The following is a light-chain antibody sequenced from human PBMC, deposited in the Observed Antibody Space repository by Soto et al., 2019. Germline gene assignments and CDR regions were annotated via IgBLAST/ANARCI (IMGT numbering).Light chain of an antibody. CDR1: QSVNTN. CDR2: VAS. CDR3: KQYNNWPRT. V-gene: IGKV3-15*01. Sequence: IVMTQSPATLSVSPGERATLSCRASQSVNTNLAWYQQRPGQAPRLLIYVASTRAAGVQARFSGSGSGTEFTLTIRSLQSEDFAIYYCKQYNNWPRTFGQGTKVDI. J-gene: IGKJ1*01.